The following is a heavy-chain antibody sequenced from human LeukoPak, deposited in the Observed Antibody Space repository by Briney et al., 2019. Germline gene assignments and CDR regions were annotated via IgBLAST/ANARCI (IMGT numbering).Heavy chain of an antibody. J-gene: IGHJ4*02. CDR3: AKDLHYWGCDY. V-gene: IGHV3-23*01. CDR2: FLGSSGSS. Sequence: GGSLRLSCAASGFTFSSYGMHWVRQAPGKGLEWVSGFLGSSGSSFYEDSVKGRFTISRDNSKSTLYLQMNSLRAEDTAVYYCAKDLHYWGCDYWGQGTLVSVSS. CDR1: GFTFSSYG. D-gene: IGHD7-27*01.